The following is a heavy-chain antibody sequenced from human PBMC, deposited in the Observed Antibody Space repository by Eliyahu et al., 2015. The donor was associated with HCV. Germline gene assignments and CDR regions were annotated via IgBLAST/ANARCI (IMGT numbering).Heavy chain of an antibody. Sequence: QVQLVESGGGVVQPGRSLRLSCAVSGFTFSNFGMHWVRQAPGQGLEWVGVISHDDSGEWYGDSVKGRFIISRDNSKNTLYLQVNSLRVEDTAVYYCARDLSLSIGNMWGQGTTVTVFS. CDR1: GFTFSNFG. D-gene: IGHD2-15*01. CDR3: ARDLSLSIGNM. V-gene: IGHV3-33*01. J-gene: IGHJ3*02. CDR2: ISHDDSGE.